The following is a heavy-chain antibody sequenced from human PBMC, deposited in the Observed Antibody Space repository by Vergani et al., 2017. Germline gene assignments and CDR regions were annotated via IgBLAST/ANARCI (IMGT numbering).Heavy chain of an antibody. CDR2: INSDGDST. J-gene: IGHJ6*03. CDR1: GFTFSNYW. CDR3: ARDGWELLDYFYYMDV. D-gene: IGHD1-26*01. V-gene: IGHV3-74*01. Sequence: VQLVESGGGLVQPGGSLRLSCTASGFTFSNYWMQWVRQAPGKGLMWVSRINSDGDSTSYADSVKGRFTISRDNAKNTLYLQMDSLRAADTAVYYCARDGWELLDYFYYMDVWGKGTTVTVS.